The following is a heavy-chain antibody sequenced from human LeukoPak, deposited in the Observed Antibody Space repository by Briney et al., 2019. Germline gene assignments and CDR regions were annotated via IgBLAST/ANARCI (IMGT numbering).Heavy chain of an antibody. J-gene: IGHJ4*02. CDR2: INWKGDSI. D-gene: IGHD4-17*01. CDR1: GFNFADYA. CDR3: AKDAYSGYGDFDY. Sequence: GGSLRLSCEASGFNFADYAMHWVRQAPGKGLEYVSGINWKGDSIGYADCVKGRFTISRDNAKNSLYLQMNNLGVEDTALYYCAKDAYSGYGDFDYWGQGTLVTVSS. V-gene: IGHV3-9*01.